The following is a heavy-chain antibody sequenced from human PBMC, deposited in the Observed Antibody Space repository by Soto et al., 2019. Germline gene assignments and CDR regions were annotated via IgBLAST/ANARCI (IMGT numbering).Heavy chain of an antibody. V-gene: IGHV4-30-4*01. CDR2: IYYSGST. CDR3: ARDQTTVYSSWFDP. D-gene: IGHD4-17*01. CDR1: GGSISSGDYY. Sequence: SETLSLTCTVSGGSISSGDYYWSWIRQPPGKGLEWIGYIYYSGSTYYNPSLKSRVTISVDTSKNQFSLKLSSVTAADTAVYYCARDQTTVYSSWFDPWGQGTLVTVSS. J-gene: IGHJ5*02.